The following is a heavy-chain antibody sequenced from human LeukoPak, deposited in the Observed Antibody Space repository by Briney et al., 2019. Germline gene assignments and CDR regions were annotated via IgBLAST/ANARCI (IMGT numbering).Heavy chain of an antibody. CDR2: ISSSSGTI. CDR1: GFTFSSYP. CDR3: ARDRAGGY. Sequence: GGSLRLSCAASGFTFSSYPMNWVRQAPGKGLEWVAYISSSSGTIYYADSVKGRFTISRDNAKNSLYLRMNSLRAEDTAVYYCARDRAGGYWGQGTLVTVSS. D-gene: IGHD4-23*01. V-gene: IGHV3-48*04. J-gene: IGHJ4*02.